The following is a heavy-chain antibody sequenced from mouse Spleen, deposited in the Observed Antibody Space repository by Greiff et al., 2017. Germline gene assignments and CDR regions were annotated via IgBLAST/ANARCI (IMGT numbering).Heavy chain of an antibody. D-gene: IGHD2-2*01. CDR2: INPSTGGT. Sequence: VQLQQSGPELVKPGASVKISCKASGYSFTGYYMNWVKQSPEKSLEWIGEINPSTGGTTYNQKFKAKATLTVDKSSSTAYMQLKSLTSEDSAVYYCARALYGYDGYYFDYWGQGTTLTVSS. V-gene: IGHV1-42*01. CDR1: GYSFTGYY. J-gene: IGHJ2*01. CDR3: ARALYGYDGYYFDY.